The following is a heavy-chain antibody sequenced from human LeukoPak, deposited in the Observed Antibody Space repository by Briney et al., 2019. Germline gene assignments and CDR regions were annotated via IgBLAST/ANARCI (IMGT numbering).Heavy chain of an antibody. CDR2: INPNSGGT. Sequence: GASVKVSCKASGYTFTGYYMHWVRQAPGQGLEWMGWINPNSGGTNYAQKFQDRVTMTRDTSINTAHMELSGLRSDDTAVYFCARDRAGAPPISMLRGVILNPSPGVFDIWGQGTMVTVSS. CDR3: ARDRAGAPPISMLRGVILNPSPGVFDI. CDR1: GYTFTGYY. D-gene: IGHD3-10*01. J-gene: IGHJ3*02. V-gene: IGHV1-2*02.